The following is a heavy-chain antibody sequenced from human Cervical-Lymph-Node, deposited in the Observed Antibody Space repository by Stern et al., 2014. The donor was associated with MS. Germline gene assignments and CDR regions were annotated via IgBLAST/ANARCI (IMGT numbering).Heavy chain of an antibody. CDR2: IYYNGST. D-gene: IGHD2-15*01. Sequence: QVQLVESGPGLVKPSETLSLTCTVSGGSISSYYWSWVRQPPGKGLEWIGYIYYNGSTNYHTSPKSRVTISVDTSKNQFSLKLSSVTAADTAVYYCASGSTYCSGGSCYRIFDYWGQGTLVTVSS. CDR1: GGSISSYY. J-gene: IGHJ4*02. V-gene: IGHV4-59*01. CDR3: ASGSTYCSGGSCYRIFDY.